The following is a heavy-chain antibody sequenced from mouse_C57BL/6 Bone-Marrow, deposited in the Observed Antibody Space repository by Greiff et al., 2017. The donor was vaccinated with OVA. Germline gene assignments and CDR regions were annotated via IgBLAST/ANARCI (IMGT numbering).Heavy chain of an antibody. D-gene: IGHD2-4*01. Sequence: VQLQQSGAELVRPGASVKMSCKASGYTFTSYTMHWVKQRPGQGLEWIGVINPSSGYTKYNQKFKDKATLTADKSSSTAYMQLSSLTSEDSAVYNCAFCDYGYFDYWGQGTTLTVSS. CDR2: INPSSGYT. J-gene: IGHJ2*01. CDR1: GYTFTSYT. V-gene: IGHV1-4*01. CDR3: AFCDYGYFDY.